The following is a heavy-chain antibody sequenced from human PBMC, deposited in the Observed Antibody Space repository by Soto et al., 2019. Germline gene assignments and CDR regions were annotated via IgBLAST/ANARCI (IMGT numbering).Heavy chain of an antibody. CDR2: INHSGST. V-gene: IGHV4-34*01. Sequence: SETLSLTCAVYGGSFSGYYWSWIRQPPGKGLEWIGEINHSGSTNYNPSLKSRVTISVDTSKNQFSLKLSSVTAADTAVYYCARKKWLGPFNWFDPWGQGTLVTVSS. J-gene: IGHJ5*02. CDR1: GGSFSGYY. CDR3: ARKKWLGPFNWFDP. D-gene: IGHD6-19*01.